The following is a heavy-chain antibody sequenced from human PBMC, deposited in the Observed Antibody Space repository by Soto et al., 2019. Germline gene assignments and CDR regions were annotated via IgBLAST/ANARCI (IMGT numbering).Heavy chain of an antibody. CDR2: ISNRGDT. V-gene: IGHV3-66*01. CDR1: GFIVSDTY. D-gene: IGHD2-15*01. CDR3: AREPRYCRGGSCSITRDAYDI. Sequence: EVQLVESGGGLVQPGGSLRLSCTASGFIVSDTYVNWVRQAPGKGLEWVSVISNRGDTHYADSVRGRFSLSRDISDNTLHLQMNNLRFEDTALYYCAREPRYCRGGSCSITRDAYDIWGQGTMVTVSS. J-gene: IGHJ3*02.